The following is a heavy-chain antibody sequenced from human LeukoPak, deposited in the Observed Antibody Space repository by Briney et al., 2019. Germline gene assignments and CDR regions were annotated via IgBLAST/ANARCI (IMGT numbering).Heavy chain of an antibody. J-gene: IGHJ3*02. CDR3: TRLGRPLYCSGGSCYSHAFDI. V-gene: IGHV4-39*02. Sequence: SETLSLTCTVSGGSISSYYWGWIRQPPGKGLEWIGNIYYSGSTFYNPSLKSRVTISVDTSTNHFSLNLDSVTAADTAVYYCTRLGRPLYCSGGSCYSHAFDIWGQGTMVTVSS. CDR1: GGSISSYY. D-gene: IGHD2-15*01. CDR2: IYYSGST.